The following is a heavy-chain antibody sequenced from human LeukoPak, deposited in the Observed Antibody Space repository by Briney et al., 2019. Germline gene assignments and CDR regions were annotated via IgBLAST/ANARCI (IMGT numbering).Heavy chain of an antibody. D-gene: IGHD6-19*01. CDR2: IDSDGSST. Sequence: GGSLRLVCAASGFTFSSYWMHWVRQAPGKGLVWVSRIDSDGSSTSYADSVKGRFTISRDNAKNTEYLQMNSLRAEDTAVYYCARVRSSGWSYFDYWGQGTLVTVSS. J-gene: IGHJ4*02. V-gene: IGHV3-74*01. CDR3: ARVRSSGWSYFDY. CDR1: GFTFSSYW.